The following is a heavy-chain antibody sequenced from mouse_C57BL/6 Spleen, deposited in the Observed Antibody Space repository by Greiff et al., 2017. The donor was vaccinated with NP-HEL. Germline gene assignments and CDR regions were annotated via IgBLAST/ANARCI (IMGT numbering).Heavy chain of an antibody. V-gene: IGHV1-26*01. CDR1: GYTFTDYY. CDR2: INPNNGGT. CDR3: ARSIQDYAMDY. J-gene: IGHJ4*01. Sequence: VQLQQSGPELVKPGASVKISCKASGYTFTDYYMNWVKQSHGKSLEWIGDINPNNGGTSYNQKFKGKATLTVDKSSSTAYMELRSLTSEDSAVYYCARSIQDYAMDYWGQGTSVTVSS.